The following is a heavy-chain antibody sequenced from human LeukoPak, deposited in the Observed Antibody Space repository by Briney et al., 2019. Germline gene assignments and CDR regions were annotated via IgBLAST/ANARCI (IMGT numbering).Heavy chain of an antibody. CDR3: TRGDYSDAHWFDP. J-gene: IGHJ5*02. CDR1: GGSISSGDYY. V-gene: IGHV4-30-4*01. Sequence: SQTLSLTCTVSGGSISSGDYYWSWIRQPPGKGLEWIGYIYYSGSTYYNPSLKSRVTISVDTSKNQFSLKLSSVTAADTAVYYCTRGDYSDAHWFDPWGQGTLVTVSS. CDR2: IYYSGST. D-gene: IGHD4-17*01.